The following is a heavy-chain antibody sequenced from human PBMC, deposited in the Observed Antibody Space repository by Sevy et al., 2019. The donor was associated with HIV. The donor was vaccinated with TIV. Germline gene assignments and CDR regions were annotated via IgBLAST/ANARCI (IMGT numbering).Heavy chain of an antibody. CDR2: INPSGGST. CDR1: GYTFTSYY. Sequence: ASVKVSCKASGYTFTSYYMHWVRQAPGQGLEWMGIINPSGGSTSYAQKFQGRVTMTRDTSTSTVYMELSSLGSEDTAVYYCARMGAQYYYDSSGYSATWGAFDIWGQGTMVTVSS. J-gene: IGHJ3*02. V-gene: IGHV1-46*01. CDR3: ARMGAQYYYDSSGYSATWGAFDI. D-gene: IGHD3-22*01.